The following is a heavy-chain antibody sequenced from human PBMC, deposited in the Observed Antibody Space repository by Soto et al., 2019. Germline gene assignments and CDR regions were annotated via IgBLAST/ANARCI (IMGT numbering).Heavy chain of an antibody. CDR1: GYTFTSYG. CDR3: ARDGPPYSSSWYTTLPKGYYYYGMDV. V-gene: IGHV1-18*01. D-gene: IGHD6-13*01. Sequence: ASVKVSCKASGYTFTSYGISWVRQAPGQGLEWMGWISAYNGNTNYAQKLQGRVTMTTDTSTSTAYMELRSLRSDDTAVYYCARDGPPYSSSWYTTLPKGYYYYGMDVWGQGTTVTVSS. J-gene: IGHJ6*02. CDR2: ISAYNGNT.